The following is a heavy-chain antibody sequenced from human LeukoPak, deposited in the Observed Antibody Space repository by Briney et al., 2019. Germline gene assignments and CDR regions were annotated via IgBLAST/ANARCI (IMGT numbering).Heavy chain of an antibody. J-gene: IGHJ6*02. V-gene: IGHV1-2*02. CDR2: INPKSGGT. Sequence: ASVKVSCKASGYTXTAYYLQWVRLAPGQGLEWMGWINPKSGGTEYPQRFQGRVTMTRDTSISTAYMELSRLRSDDTAVYYCARAHCSANSCYEDYYNGLDVWGQGTTVTVSS. D-gene: IGHD2-2*01. CDR1: GYTXTAYY. CDR3: ARAHCSANSCYEDYYNGLDV.